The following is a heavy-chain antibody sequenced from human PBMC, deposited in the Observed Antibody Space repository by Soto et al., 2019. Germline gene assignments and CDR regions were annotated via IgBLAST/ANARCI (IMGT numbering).Heavy chain of an antibody. CDR1: GGSFSGYY. J-gene: IGHJ4*02. V-gene: IGHV4-34*01. CDR3: ARYPTVTEYYFDY. CDR2: INHSGST. Sequence: SETLSLTCAVYGGSFSGYYWSWIRQPPGKGLEWIGEINHSGSTNYNPSLKSRVTISVDTSKNQFSLKLSSVTAADTAVYYCARYPTVTEYYFDYWGQGTLVTVSS. D-gene: IGHD4-17*01.